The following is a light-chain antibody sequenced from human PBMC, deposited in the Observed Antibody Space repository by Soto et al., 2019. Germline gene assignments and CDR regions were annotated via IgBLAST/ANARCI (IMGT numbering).Light chain of an antibody. CDR2: TAT. V-gene: IGKV1-39*01. CDR3: HQGYTMSLT. J-gene: IGKJ3*01. CDR1: QTIATY. Sequence: DIQMTQSPSSLSASVGDTVTITCRASQTIATYLNWYQKKPGKAPNLLIYTATTLQSGVLPSFSVSGAGTDFTLIISGLHPEDFATDDCHQGYTMSLTFGPGTKVDIK.